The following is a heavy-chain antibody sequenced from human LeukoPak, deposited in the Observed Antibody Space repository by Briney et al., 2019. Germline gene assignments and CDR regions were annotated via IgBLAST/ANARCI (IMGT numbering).Heavy chain of an antibody. CDR2: ISTSGGST. CDR1: GFTFRRYG. J-gene: IGHJ4*02. D-gene: IGHD2-21*01. Sequence: GGTLRLSCAASGFTFRRYGMNWVRQAPGKGLEWVSAISTSGGSTFYADSVKGRFTISRDNSKNTLYLQMNSLRAEDTAVYYCVSAFLFQTPAPDYWGQGTLVTVSS. CDR3: VSAFLFQTPAPDY. V-gene: IGHV3-23*01.